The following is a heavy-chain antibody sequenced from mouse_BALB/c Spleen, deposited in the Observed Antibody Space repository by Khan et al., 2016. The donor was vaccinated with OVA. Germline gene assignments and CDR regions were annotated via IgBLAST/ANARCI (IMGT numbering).Heavy chain of an antibody. CDR2: INTYTGEQ. V-gene: IGHV9-3-1*01. J-gene: IGHJ4*01. D-gene: IGHD2-10*01. CDR3: ARTPYFSYTLDY. CDR1: GYTFTNYG. Sequence: QIQLVQSGPELKKPGETVKISCKASGYTFTNYGMNWVKQSPGKALKWMGWINTYTGEQTYADDFKGRFAFSLDTSATTAYLQINNLKNEDTATYYCARTPYFSYTLDYWGQGTSVTVSS.